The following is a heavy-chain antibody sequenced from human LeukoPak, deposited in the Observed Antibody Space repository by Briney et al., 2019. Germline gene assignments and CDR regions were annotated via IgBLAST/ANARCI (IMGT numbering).Heavy chain of an antibody. CDR3: AREAQPAEYYYYGMDV. CDR2: IWYDGSNK. V-gene: IGHV3-33*01. D-gene: IGHD2-2*01. CDR1: GFTFSSYG. Sequence: PGRSLRLSCAASGFTFSSYGMHWVRQAPGKGLEWVAVIWYDGSNKYYADSVKGRFTISRDNSKNTLYLQMNSLRAEDTAVYYCAREAQPAEYYYYGMDVWGQGTTVTVSS. J-gene: IGHJ6*02.